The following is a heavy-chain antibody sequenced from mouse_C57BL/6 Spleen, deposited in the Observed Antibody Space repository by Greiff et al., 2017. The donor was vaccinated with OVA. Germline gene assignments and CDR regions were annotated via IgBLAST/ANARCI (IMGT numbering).Heavy chain of an antibody. CDR3: ARRGGYNADAMDF. CDR1: GFSLSNSGMG. D-gene: IGHD2-2*01. J-gene: IGHJ4*01. Sequence: QVTLKVSGPGILQSPQPLSLPCSFSGFSLSNSGMGVRWIRQPSGKGLEWLAHIYWDDDKRYNPTLKSRLTISMDTSRNQVFLKITSVDAEDTATYYCARRGGYNADAMDFWGQGTSVTISS. V-gene: IGHV8-12*01. CDR2: IYWDDDK.